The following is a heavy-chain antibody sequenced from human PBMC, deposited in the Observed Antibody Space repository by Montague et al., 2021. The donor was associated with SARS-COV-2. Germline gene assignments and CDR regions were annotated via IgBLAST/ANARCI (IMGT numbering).Heavy chain of an antibody. J-gene: IGHJ5*02. CDR1: GDSVSSNSAA. D-gene: IGHD2-8*01. Sequence: CAISGDSVSSNSAAWNWIRQSSSRGLEWLGRTYYRSKWYNDYAVSVKSRITINPDTSKNQFSLQLNSVTTGDTAVYYCARDDPYCTNGVCYTGNWFDPWGQGTLVTVSS. CDR3: ARDDPYCTNGVCYTGNWFDP. CDR2: TYYRSKWYN. V-gene: IGHV6-1*01.